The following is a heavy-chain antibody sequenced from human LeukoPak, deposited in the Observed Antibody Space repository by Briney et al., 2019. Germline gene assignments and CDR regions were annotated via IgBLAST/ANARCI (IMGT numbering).Heavy chain of an antibody. CDR1: GGSFSGYY. CDR3: ARVAPLSRRVDP. Sequence: SSETLSLTCAVYGGSFSGYYWSWIRQPPGKGLEWIGEINHSGSTNYNPSLKSRVTISVDTSKNQFSLKLSSVTAADTAVYYCARVAPLSRRVDPWGQGTLVTVSS. CDR2: INHSGST. J-gene: IGHJ5*02. V-gene: IGHV4-34*01.